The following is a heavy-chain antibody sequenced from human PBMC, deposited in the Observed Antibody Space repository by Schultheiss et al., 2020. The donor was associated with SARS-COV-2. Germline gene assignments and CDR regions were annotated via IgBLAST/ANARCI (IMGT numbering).Heavy chain of an antibody. CDR1: GFSFSDHS. D-gene: IGHD5-18*01. Sequence: GGSLRLSCAASGFSFSDHSMDWVRQTPGKGPEWLSYISSSSSTIYYADSVKGRFTISRDNAKNSLYLQMNSLRAEDTAVYYCARDPGGYSYGPQYYFDYWGQGTLVTVSS. V-gene: IGHV3-48*04. CDR2: ISSSSSTI. CDR3: ARDPGGYSYGPQYYFDY. J-gene: IGHJ4*02.